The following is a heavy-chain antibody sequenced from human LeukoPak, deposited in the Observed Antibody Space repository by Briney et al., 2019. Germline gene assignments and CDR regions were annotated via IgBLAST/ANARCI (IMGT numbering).Heavy chain of an antibody. CDR2: IYYSGST. Sequence: SETLSLACTVSGGSISSYYWSWIRQPPGKGLEWIGYIYYSGSTNYNPSLKSRVTISVDTSKNQFSLKLSSVTAADTAVYYCARSTTYDFWSGRLNWFDPWGQGTLVTVSS. V-gene: IGHV4-59*01. D-gene: IGHD3-3*01. CDR1: GGSISSYY. CDR3: ARSTTYDFWSGRLNWFDP. J-gene: IGHJ5*02.